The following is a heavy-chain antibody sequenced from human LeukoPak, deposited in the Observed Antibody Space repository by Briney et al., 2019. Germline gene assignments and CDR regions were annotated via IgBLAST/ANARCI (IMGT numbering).Heavy chain of an antibody. D-gene: IGHD3-10*01. CDR2: IYYSGST. CDR1: GGSISSYY. Sequence: PSETLSLTCTVSGGSISSYYCSWIRQPPGKGLEWIGYIYYSGSTNYNPSLKSRVTISVDTSKNQFSLKLSSVTAADTAVYYCARPGALYGSEMGAFDIWGPGTMVTVSS. J-gene: IGHJ3*02. CDR3: ARPGALYGSEMGAFDI. V-gene: IGHV4-59*08.